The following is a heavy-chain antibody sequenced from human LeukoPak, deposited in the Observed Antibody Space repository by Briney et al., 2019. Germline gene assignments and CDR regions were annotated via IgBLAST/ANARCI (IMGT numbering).Heavy chain of an antibody. J-gene: IGHJ4*02. CDR2: ITSDGSST. D-gene: IGHD3-10*01. Sequence: GGSLRLSCAASGFTFSSYEMNWVRQGPGKGLEWVSRITSDGSSTIYADSVKGRFTISRDNAKSTVYLQMNSLRAEDTAVYFCARDRYYIFDYWGQGAPVTVSS. CDR1: GFTFSSYE. V-gene: IGHV3-74*01. CDR3: ARDRYYIFDY.